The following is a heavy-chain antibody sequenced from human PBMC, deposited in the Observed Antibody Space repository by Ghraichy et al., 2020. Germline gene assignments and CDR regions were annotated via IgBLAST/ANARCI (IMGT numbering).Heavy chain of an antibody. D-gene: IGHD3-10*01. CDR2: INHSGAT. CDR1: GGSFNDYS. CDR3: ARRSYSGYSGPFDI. V-gene: IGHV4-34*01. J-gene: IGHJ3*02. Sequence: LRLSCAVFGGSFNDYSWTWIRQSPGKGLEWIGEINHSGATNYNPSLKSPVTITEEASKKQFSLKLNSVTAADTAVYYCARRSYSGYSGPFDIWGQGTMVTVSS.